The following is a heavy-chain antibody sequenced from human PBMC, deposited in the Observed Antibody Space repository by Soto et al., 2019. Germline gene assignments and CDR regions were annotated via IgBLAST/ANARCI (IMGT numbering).Heavy chain of an antibody. D-gene: IGHD6-19*01. CDR1: GFTFSSYW. CDR2: IKQDGSEK. J-gene: IGHJ3*02. Sequence: GGSLRLSCAASGFTFSSYWMSWVRQAPGKGLEWVANIKQDGSEKYYVDSVKGRFTISRDNAKNSLYLQMNSLRAEDTAVYYCARDQGIDIAVAGPDDAFDIWGQGTMVTVSS. CDR3: ARDQGIDIAVAGPDDAFDI. V-gene: IGHV3-7*05.